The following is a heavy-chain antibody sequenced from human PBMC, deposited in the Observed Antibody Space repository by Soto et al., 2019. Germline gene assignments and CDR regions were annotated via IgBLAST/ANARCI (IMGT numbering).Heavy chain of an antibody. J-gene: IGHJ4*02. V-gene: IGHV3-23*01. D-gene: IGHD1-26*01. CDR1: GLTFSSYA. CDR3: ARRGSGSYYDY. CDR2: FGGSGGST. Sequence: EVQLLESGGGLVQPGGSLRLSCAASGLTFSSYAMRWVRQAPGKGLEWGSAFGGSGGSTYYADSVKGRFTISRDNSKNTLYLQMTRMRAEDTAVYYCARRGSGSYYDYWGQGTLVTVSS.